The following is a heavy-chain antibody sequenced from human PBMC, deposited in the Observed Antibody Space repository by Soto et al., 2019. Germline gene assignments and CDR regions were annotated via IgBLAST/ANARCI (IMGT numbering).Heavy chain of an antibody. V-gene: IGHV1-2*02. Sequence: GASVKVSCKASGYTITAHLLHWVRQAPGQGLEWMGWINAKSGGTDYAQKFQGRVTITADESTSTAYMELSSLRSEDTAVYYCARVKPTKYSSRLNWFDPWGQGTLVTVSS. CDR1: GYTITAHL. D-gene: IGHD6-6*01. J-gene: IGHJ5*02. CDR3: ARVKPTKYSSRLNWFDP. CDR2: INAKSGGT.